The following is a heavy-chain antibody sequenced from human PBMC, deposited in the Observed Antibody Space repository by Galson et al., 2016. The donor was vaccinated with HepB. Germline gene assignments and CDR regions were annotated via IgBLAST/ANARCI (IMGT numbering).Heavy chain of an antibody. D-gene: IGHD3-22*01. J-gene: IGHJ3*02. Sequence: SLRLSCAASGFTFTNYAMGWVRQAPGKGLEWVSTISGGGAGTYYADSVKGRFTISRDNSKNTVYLHMSSLRDEDTGVYYCAKNISRDYSDGRDFESPPGNAFDIWGLGTKVTVFS. V-gene: IGHV3-23*01. CDR2: ISGGGAGT. CDR3: AKNISRDYSDGRDFESPPGNAFDI. CDR1: GFTFTNYA.